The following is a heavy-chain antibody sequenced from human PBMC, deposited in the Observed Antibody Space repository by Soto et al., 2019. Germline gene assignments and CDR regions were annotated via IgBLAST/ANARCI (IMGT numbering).Heavy chain of an antibody. V-gene: IGHV4-4*07. CDR2: FYSSGST. Sequence: QVQLQESGPRLVKPSETLSLTCTVSGGSISNSYWPWIRQPAGKGLEWIGRFYSSGSTNSNPPLQSRVTMSVDTSKNQFSLKLTSVTAADTAVYYCARDRSGYYPFDNWGQGTLVTVSS. CDR3: ARDRSGYYPFDN. J-gene: IGHJ4*02. D-gene: IGHD3-3*01. CDR1: GGSISNSY.